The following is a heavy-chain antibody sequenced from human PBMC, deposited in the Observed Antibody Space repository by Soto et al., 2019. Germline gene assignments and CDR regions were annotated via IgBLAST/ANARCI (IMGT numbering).Heavy chain of an antibody. Sequence: SETLSLTCAVYGGSFSGYYWSWIRQPPGKGLEWIGEINHSGSTNYNPSLKSRVTISVDTSKNQFSLKLSSVTAADTAVYYCARGQWLAYSYYYGMDVWCQGPTVT. V-gene: IGHV4-34*01. CDR1: GGSFSGYY. CDR3: ARGQWLAYSYYYGMDV. D-gene: IGHD6-19*01. J-gene: IGHJ6*02. CDR2: INHSGST.